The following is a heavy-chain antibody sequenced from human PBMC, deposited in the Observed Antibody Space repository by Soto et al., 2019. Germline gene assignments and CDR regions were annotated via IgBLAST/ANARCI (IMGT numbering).Heavy chain of an antibody. V-gene: IGHV4-39*01. Sequence: PSETLSLTCTVSGGSISSINDYWGWIRQPPGKGLEWIGSIYYSGSSYYNPSLKSRVTISVDTSKNQFSLKLSSLSAADTAVYYCARHSPPFFYGSGPWDVWGQGTTVTVSS. D-gene: IGHD3-10*01. CDR2: IYYSGSS. CDR1: GGSISSINDY. CDR3: ARHSPPFFYGSGPWDV. J-gene: IGHJ6*02.